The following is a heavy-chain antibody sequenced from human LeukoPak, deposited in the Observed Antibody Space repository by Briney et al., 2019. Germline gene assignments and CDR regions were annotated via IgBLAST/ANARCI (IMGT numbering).Heavy chain of an antibody. CDR3: AREGSYGYSSGWYEDWFDP. CDR1: GFTFSSYA. Sequence: GGSLRLSCAASGFTFSSYAMHWVRQAPGKGLEWVAVISYDGSNKYYADSVKGRFTISRDNSKNTLYLQMNSLRAEDTAVYYCAREGSYGYSSGWYEDWFDPWGQGTLVTVSS. D-gene: IGHD6-19*01. V-gene: IGHV3-30-3*01. J-gene: IGHJ5*02. CDR2: ISYDGSNK.